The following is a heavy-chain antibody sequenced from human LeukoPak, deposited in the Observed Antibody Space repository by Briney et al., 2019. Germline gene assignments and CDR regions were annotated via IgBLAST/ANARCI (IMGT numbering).Heavy chain of an antibody. CDR1: GFTFRMSG. D-gene: IGHD3-10*01. CDR2: MSSDGIKS. J-gene: IGHJ4*02. Sequence: PGGSQRLSCAASGFTFRMSGVHWVRQAPGKGLEWVALMSSDGIKSYYADSVKGRFTVSRDTSKDIVYLQMKSLSADDTGIYYCAKDHAGSGSAFEYCGQGHLLTVSS. V-gene: IGHV3-30*04. CDR3: AKDHAGSGSAFEY.